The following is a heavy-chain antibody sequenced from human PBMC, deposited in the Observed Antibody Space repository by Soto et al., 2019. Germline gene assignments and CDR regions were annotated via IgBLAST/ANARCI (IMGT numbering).Heavy chain of an antibody. CDR2: ISAYNGNT. Sequence: QVQLVQSGAEVKKPGASVKVSCKASGYTFTSYGISWVRQAPGQGLEWMGWISAYNGNTNYAQKLQGRVTMTTDTSTSTADMELRSLRSDDTAVYYCARVGIYCSGGSCYGDYWGQGTLVTVSS. CDR1: GYTFTSYG. V-gene: IGHV1-18*01. D-gene: IGHD2-15*01. CDR3: ARVGIYCSGGSCYGDY. J-gene: IGHJ4*02.